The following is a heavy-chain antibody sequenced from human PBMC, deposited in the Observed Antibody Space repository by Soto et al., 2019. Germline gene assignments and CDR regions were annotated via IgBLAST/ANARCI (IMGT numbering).Heavy chain of an antibody. CDR1: GFTFSDYY. V-gene: IGHV3-11*01. CDR3: ARGLDSGYYVDSFDP. D-gene: IGHD4-17*01. J-gene: IGHJ5*02. CDR2: ISSSGSTI. Sequence: QVQLVESGGNLVRPGGSLRLSCAASGFTFSDYYMSWIRQAPGKGLEWVSYISSSGSTIYYADYVKGRFTISRDNAKNSLYLQMNSLRAEDTAVYYCARGLDSGYYVDSFDPWGQGTLVTVSS.